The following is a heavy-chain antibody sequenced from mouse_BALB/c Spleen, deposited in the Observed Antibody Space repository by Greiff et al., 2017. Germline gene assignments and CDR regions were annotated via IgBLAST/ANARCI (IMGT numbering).Heavy chain of an antibody. Sequence: QVQLKQPGAELVMPGASVKMSCKASGYTFTDYWMHWVKQRPGQGLEWIGAIDTSDSYTSYNQKFKGKATLTVDESSSTAYMQLSSLTSEDSAVYYCARGDGNYFDYWGQGTTLTVSS. D-gene: IGHD2-1*01. J-gene: IGHJ2*01. CDR1: GYTFTDYW. CDR3: ARGDGNYFDY. CDR2: IDTSDSYT. V-gene: IGHV1-69*01.